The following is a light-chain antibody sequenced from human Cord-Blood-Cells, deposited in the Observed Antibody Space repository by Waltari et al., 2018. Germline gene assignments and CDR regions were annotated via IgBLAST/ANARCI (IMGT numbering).Light chain of an antibody. CDR1: QSISSW. CDR2: KAS. CDR3: QQYNSSSYT. Sequence: DIHMTQSPSTLSASVGDRVTIICRASQSISSWLAWYQQKPGQAPKLLIYKASSLESGVPSRFSGSGSGTEFTLTISSLQPDDVATYYCQQYNSSSYTFGQGTKLEIK. J-gene: IGKJ2*01. V-gene: IGKV1-5*03.